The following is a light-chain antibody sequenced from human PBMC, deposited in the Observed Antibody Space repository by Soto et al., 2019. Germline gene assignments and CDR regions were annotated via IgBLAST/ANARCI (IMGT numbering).Light chain of an antibody. CDR1: QSVTTQ. J-gene: IGKJ1*01. V-gene: IGKV3-20*01. Sequence: EIVLTQSPATLSSFPGDRVTLSCRASQSVTTQLAWYQQKPGQAPRLIIHGASSRATGVPDRITGSGSGTDFTLSISRLEPEDFAVYYCQQYGGSTRTFGQGTKVEIK. CDR3: QQYGGSTRT. CDR2: GAS.